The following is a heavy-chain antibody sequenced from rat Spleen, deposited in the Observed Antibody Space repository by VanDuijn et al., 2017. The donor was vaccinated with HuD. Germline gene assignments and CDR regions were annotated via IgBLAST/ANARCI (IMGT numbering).Heavy chain of an antibody. J-gene: IGHJ2*01. V-gene: IGHV5-29*01. CDR3: ERQDVYYGRRSYYFDY. D-gene: IGHD1-6*01. Sequence: EVQLVESGGGLVQPGRSLKLSCAASGFTFSDYGMAWVRQAPTKGLEWVATISYGDSSGHSSTYYRDSVKGRFTISRDNSKSTLNLQVNSLTSEDTATYYCERQDVYYGRRSYYFDYWGQGVMVTVSS. CDR2: ISYGDSSGHSST. CDR1: GFTFSDYG.